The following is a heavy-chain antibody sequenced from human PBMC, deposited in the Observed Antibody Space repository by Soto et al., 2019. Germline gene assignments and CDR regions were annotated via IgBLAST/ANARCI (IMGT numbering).Heavy chain of an antibody. V-gene: IGHV3-33*01. CDR2: IWYDGSNK. CDR1: GFTFSSYG. J-gene: IGHJ6*03. Sequence: GGSLRLSCAASGFTFSSYGMHWVRQAPGKGLEWVAVIWYDGSNKYYADSVKGRFTISRDNSKNTLYLQMNSLRAEDTAVYYCATQMHSSSWYLYDYYYYMDVWGKGTTVTVSS. CDR3: ATQMHSSSWYLYDYYYYMDV. D-gene: IGHD6-13*01.